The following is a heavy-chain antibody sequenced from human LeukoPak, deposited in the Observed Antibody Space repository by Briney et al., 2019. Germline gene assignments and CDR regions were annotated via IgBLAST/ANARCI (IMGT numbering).Heavy chain of an antibody. V-gene: IGHV1-2*04. J-gene: IGHJ1*01. Sequence: GASVKVSCKASGYTFTGYYMHWVRQAPGQGLEWMGWINPNSGGTNYAQKFQGWVTMTRDTSISTAYMELSRLRSGDTAVYYCARDLPPEYDSSGYGYFQHWGQGTLVTVSS. D-gene: IGHD3-22*01. CDR2: INPNSGGT. CDR3: ARDLPPEYDSSGYGYFQH. CDR1: GYTFTGYY.